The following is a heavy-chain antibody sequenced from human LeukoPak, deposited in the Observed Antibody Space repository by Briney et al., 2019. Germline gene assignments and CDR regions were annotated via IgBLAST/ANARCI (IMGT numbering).Heavy chain of an antibody. Sequence: SETLSLTCTVSGGSIGSSSYYWGWIRQPPGEGLEWIGNIYYSGSKYYKSSLKSRVTISVGTSRNQFSLKLSSVTAADTAVYYCARQPHRSPYDYDDSGSTPYNAFDRWGQGTMVTVSS. D-gene: IGHD3-22*01. CDR2: IYYSGSK. J-gene: IGHJ3*01. V-gene: IGHV4-39*01. CDR1: GGSIGSSSYY. CDR3: ARQPHRSPYDYDDSGSTPYNAFDR.